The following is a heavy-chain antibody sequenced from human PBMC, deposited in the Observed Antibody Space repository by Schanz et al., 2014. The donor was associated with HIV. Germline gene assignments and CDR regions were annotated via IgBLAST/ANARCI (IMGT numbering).Heavy chain of an antibody. CDR1: GFTFSSYG. Sequence: VQLLESGGGVVRPGRSLRLSCAASGFTFSSYGMHWVRQAPGKGLEWVAVISYDGSNKYYADSVKGRFAISRDNSKNTVYLQMNSLRGEDSAVCYCAKVGRIYSTTWIDHWGQGTLVTVSP. J-gene: IGHJ4*02. D-gene: IGHD6-13*01. CDR3: AKVGRIYSTTWIDH. V-gene: IGHV3-30*18. CDR2: ISYDGSNK.